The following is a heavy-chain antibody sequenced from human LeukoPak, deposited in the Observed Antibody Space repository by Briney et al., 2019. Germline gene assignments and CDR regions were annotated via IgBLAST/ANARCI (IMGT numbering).Heavy chain of an antibody. CDR3: ARARGYGDYVDY. J-gene: IGHJ4*02. D-gene: IGHD4-17*01. CDR1: GFTFSSNY. V-gene: IGHV3-53*01. Sequence: PGGSLRLSCAASGFTFSSNYMSWVRQAPGTGLEWVSVIYSGGSTYYADSVKGRFTISRDNSKNTLYLQMNSLRAEDTAVYYCARARGYGDYVDYWGQGTLVTVSS. CDR2: IYSGGST.